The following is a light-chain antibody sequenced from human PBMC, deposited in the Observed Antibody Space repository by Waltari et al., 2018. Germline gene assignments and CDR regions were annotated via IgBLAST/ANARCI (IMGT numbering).Light chain of an antibody. CDR2: DVN. V-gene: IGLV2-23*02. Sequence: QSALTQPAAVSGSPGQSIPISCTGTSSDVGSYNLVSWYQQHPGKAPKLMIYDVNKRPSGVSNRFSGSKSGITASLTISGLQAEDEADYYCCSYAGSYTVVFGGGTKLTVL. J-gene: IGLJ2*01. CDR1: SSDVGSYNL. CDR3: CSYAGSYTVV.